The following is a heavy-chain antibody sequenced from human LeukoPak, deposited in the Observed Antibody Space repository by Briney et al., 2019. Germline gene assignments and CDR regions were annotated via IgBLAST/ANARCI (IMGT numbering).Heavy chain of an antibody. CDR1: GXSISNYY. D-gene: IGHD3-9*01. Sequence: SSETLSLTWTVSGXSISNYYGSWIRQPAGKGLEWIGRIYTSGSTNYNPSLKSRVTMSVDTSKNHFSLKLSSVTAADTAVYCCARDSYDILTGYFDSWGQGTLVTVSS. J-gene: IGHJ4*02. V-gene: IGHV4-4*07. CDR2: IYTSGST. CDR3: ARDSYDILTGYFDS.